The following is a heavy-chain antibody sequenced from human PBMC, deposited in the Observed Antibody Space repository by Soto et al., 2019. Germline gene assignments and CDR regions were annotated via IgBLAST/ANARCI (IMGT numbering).Heavy chain of an antibody. V-gene: IGHV4-39*01. D-gene: IGHD5-18*01. J-gene: IGHJ4*02. CDR2: IYYSGST. CDR3: ASTSGGTAMVTSYYFDY. Sequence: QLQLQESGPGLVKPSETLSLTCTVSGGSISSSSYYWGWIRQPPGKGLEWIGSIYYSGSTYYNPSLKSRVPISVDTSKNQFSLKLSSVTAADTAVYYCASTSGGTAMVTSYYFDYWGQGTLVTVSS. CDR1: GGSISSSSYY.